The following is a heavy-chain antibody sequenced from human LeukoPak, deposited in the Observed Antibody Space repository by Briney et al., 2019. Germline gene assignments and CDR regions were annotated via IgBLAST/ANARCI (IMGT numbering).Heavy chain of an antibody. J-gene: IGHJ5*02. Sequence: GGSLRLSCAASGFTVSSNYMSWVRQAPGKGLEWVSVIYSGGSTYYADSVKGRFTISRDNAKNSLYLQMNSLRAEDTAVYYCARGSWYPYNWFDPWGQGTLVTVSS. CDR2: IYSGGST. CDR3: ARGSWYPYNWFDP. V-gene: IGHV3-53*01. D-gene: IGHD6-13*01. CDR1: GFTVSSNY.